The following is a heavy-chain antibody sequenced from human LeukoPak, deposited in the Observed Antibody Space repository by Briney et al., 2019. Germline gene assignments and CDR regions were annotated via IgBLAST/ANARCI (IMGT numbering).Heavy chain of an antibody. V-gene: IGHV1-2*02. CDR3: ARDRALGAFDI. J-gene: IGHJ3*02. Sequence: ASVKVSCKASGYTFTGYYMHWVRQAPGQGLEWMGWINPNSGGTNYAQKFQGRVTMTRDTSSSTAYMELRRLRSDDTAVYYCARDRALGAFDIWGQGIMVTVSS. D-gene: IGHD1-26*01. CDR2: INPNSGGT. CDR1: GYTFTGYY.